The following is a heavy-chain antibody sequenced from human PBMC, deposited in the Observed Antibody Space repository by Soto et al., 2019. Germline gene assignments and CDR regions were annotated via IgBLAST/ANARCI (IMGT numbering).Heavy chain of an antibody. D-gene: IGHD3-22*01. CDR1: GGSISSYY. J-gene: IGHJ4*02. CDR2: ISYSGST. V-gene: IGHV4-59*12. CDR3: ARDRAHFYESSGRLDL. Sequence: PSETLSLTCTVSGGSISSYYWSWIRQPPGKGLQWIGYISYSGSTFYNPSLKTRLAMSVDTSKNQFSVRLRSVTAADTAVYYCARDRAHFYESSGRLDLWGQGRLVTVSS.